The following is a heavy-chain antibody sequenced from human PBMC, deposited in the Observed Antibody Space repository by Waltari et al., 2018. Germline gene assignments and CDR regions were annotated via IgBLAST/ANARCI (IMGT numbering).Heavy chain of an antibody. CDR3: AKLGIAVVDFQH. CDR1: GFTFSSDG. J-gene: IGHJ1*01. Sequence: QVQLVESGGGVVQPGRSLRLSWAASGFTFSSDGMHWVRQAPGKGLEWVAVISYDGSNKYYADSVKGRFTISRDNSKNTLYLQMNSLRAEDTAVYYCAKLGIAVVDFQHWGQGTLVTVSS. D-gene: IGHD6-19*01. V-gene: IGHV3-30*18. CDR2: ISYDGSNK.